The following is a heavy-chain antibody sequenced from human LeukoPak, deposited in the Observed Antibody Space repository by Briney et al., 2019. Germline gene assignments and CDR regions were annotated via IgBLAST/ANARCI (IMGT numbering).Heavy chain of an antibody. D-gene: IGHD3-10*01. CDR1: GFTFSSYA. Sequence: PGGSLRLSCAASGFTFSSYAMSWVRQAPGKGLEWVSAISGSGGSTYYADSVKGRFTISRDNSKNTLYLQMNSLRAEDTAVYYCASPRITMVRETIFQHWGQGTLVTVSS. CDR2: ISGSGGST. CDR3: ASPRITMVRETIFQH. V-gene: IGHV3-23*01. J-gene: IGHJ1*01.